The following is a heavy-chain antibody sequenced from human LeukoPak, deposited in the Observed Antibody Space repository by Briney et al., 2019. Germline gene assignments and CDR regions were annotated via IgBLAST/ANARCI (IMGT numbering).Heavy chain of an antibody. CDR2: INPNSGGT. J-gene: IGHJ4*02. D-gene: IGHD1-26*01. Sequence: ASVKVSCKASGYTFTDYYLHWVRQAPGQGLEWMGWINPNSGGTNYAQKFQGRVTMTRDTSISTAYIELSRLRSDDTAVYYCARGTSGSYYCLDYWGQGTLVTVSS. CDR1: GYTFTDYY. V-gene: IGHV1-2*02. CDR3: ARGTSGSYYCLDY.